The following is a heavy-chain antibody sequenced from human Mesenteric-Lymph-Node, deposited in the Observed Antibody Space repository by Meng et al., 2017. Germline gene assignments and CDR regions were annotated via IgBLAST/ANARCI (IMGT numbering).Heavy chain of an antibody. CDR3: ARELVVVPAATIPYYYYGMDV. V-gene: IGHV3-21*01. Sequence: GESLKISCAASGFTFSSYSMNWVRQAPGKGLEWVSSISSSSSYIYYADSVKGRFTISRDNAKNSLYLQMNSLRAEDTAVYYCARELVVVPAATIPYYYYGMDVWGQGTTVTVSS. CDR2: ISSSSSYI. CDR1: GFTFSSYS. J-gene: IGHJ6*02. D-gene: IGHD2-2*01.